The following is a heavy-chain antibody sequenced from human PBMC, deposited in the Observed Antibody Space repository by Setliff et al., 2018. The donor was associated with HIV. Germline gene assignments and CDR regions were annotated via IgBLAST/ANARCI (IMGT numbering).Heavy chain of an antibody. CDR2: IIPILGIA. J-gene: IGHJ3*02. CDR1: GGTFSSYA. CDR3: ARDPLYDSSGFPSELGAFDI. D-gene: IGHD3-22*01. V-gene: IGHV1-69*10. Sequence: GASMKVSCKASGGTFSSYAISWVRQAPGQGLEWMGGIIPILGIANYAQKFQGRVTITADKSTSTAYMELSSLRSEDTAVYYCARDPLYDSSGFPSELGAFDIWGQGTMVTVSS.